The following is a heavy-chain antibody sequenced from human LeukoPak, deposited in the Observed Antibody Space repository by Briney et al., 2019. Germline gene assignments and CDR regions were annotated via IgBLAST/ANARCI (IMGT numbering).Heavy chain of an antibody. CDR2: IRSKGNNYAT. CDR3: IRPWGPYCGYDCFARGYFQL. J-gene: IGHJ1*01. CDR1: GFNFSGSG. D-gene: IGHD2-21*02. V-gene: IGHV3-73*01. Sequence: GALRLSCAASGFNFSGSGVHWVRQASGRGLEWVGRIRSKGNNYATAYGASVKGRFTISRDDSKNTSYLQMNSLKTEDTALYYCIRPWGPYCGYDCFARGYFQLWGQGTVVTVSS.